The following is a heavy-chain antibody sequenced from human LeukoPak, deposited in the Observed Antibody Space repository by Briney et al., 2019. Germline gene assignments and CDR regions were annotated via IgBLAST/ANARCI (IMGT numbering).Heavy chain of an antibody. Sequence: GGSQRLSCAASGFTFRTFAMSWVRQAPGKGLEWVSGFSDNSGSTYYADSVKGRFTISRDNSKDTLYLQMDGLRAEDTAIYYCAKVYTTGWSYFDYWGQGILVTVSS. D-gene: IGHD6-19*01. CDR1: GFTFRTFA. CDR3: AKVYTTGWSYFDY. CDR2: FSDNSGST. V-gene: IGHV3-23*01. J-gene: IGHJ4*02.